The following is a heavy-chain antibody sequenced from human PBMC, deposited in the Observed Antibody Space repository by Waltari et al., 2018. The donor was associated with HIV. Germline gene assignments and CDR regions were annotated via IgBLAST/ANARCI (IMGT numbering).Heavy chain of an antibody. CDR3: ARGESVSVSKIPPGYRFDF. D-gene: IGHD2-15*01. CDR1: GYSFTPSS. V-gene: IGHV1-2*06. J-gene: IGHJ4*02. CDR2: INPISGST. Sequence: QVQLVQSGAELKKPGASVEFSCRASGYSFTPSSVHWVRPAPGQGLQWMGRINPISGSTNIPLTFQGRITMTRDTSSGAVFMELRGLKFNDTALYYCARGESVSVSKIPPGYRFDFWGQGTLITVSS.